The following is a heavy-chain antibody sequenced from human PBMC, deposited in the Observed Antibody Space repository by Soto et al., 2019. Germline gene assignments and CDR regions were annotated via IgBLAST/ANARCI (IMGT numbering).Heavy chain of an antibody. Sequence: QVQLVQSGAEVKKPGSSVKVSCKASGGTFSNYAISWVRQAPGQGLEWMGGIIPIFGTTNYAQRFQGRVTVTADESTRTASMELSSLRSEDTAVYYCARVSSSWYKDYFDYWGQGTLVTVSS. V-gene: IGHV1-69*12. CDR2: IIPIFGTT. D-gene: IGHD6-13*01. J-gene: IGHJ4*02. CDR3: ARVSSSWYKDYFDY. CDR1: GGTFSNYA.